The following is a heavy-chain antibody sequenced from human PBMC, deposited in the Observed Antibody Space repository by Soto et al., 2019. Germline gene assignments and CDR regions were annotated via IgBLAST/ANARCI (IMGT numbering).Heavy chain of an antibody. J-gene: IGHJ6*02. CDR3: AGEYCSGGSCDCYGRDV. V-gene: IGHV3-33*01. CDR1: GFTFSSYG. CDR2: IWYDGSNK. D-gene: IGHD2-15*01. Sequence: QVQLVESGGGVVQPGRSLRLSCAASGFTFSSYGMHWVRQAPGKGLEWVAVIWYDGSNKYYADSVKGRFTISRDNSKNTLYRQMNSLRAEGAAVYYWAGEYCSGGSCDCYGRDVWGQGTTVTVSS.